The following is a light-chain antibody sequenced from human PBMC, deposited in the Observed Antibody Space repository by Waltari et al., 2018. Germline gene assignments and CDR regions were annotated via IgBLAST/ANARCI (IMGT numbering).Light chain of an antibody. V-gene: IGLV3-25*03. J-gene: IGLJ2*01. CDR1: ALSNQY. Sequence: HELTQLPSVSVSPGQTARISCSGDALSNQYTYWYQQKAGQAPILVIYKDNERPSGIPGLFSGSSSGTTVTLTISAVQAEDEADYYCQSADSSSPYVLFGGGTKLTVL. CDR3: QSADSSSPYVL. CDR2: KDN.